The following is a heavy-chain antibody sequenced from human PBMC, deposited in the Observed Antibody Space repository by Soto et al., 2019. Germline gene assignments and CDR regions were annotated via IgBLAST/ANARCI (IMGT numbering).Heavy chain of an antibody. V-gene: IGHV1-18*01. D-gene: IGHD2-2*01. CDR2: ISAYTDTP. Sequence: GASVKVSCKASGYTFTNFGVTWVRRDPGQGLEWMGWISAYTDTPNYAQKFQGRVTMTIDTSTSTAYMDLRSLTSDDTAVYYCARVIPGVEAWCDPWGQGTLVTVSS. CDR1: GYTFTNFG. CDR3: ARVIPGVEAWCDP. J-gene: IGHJ5*02.